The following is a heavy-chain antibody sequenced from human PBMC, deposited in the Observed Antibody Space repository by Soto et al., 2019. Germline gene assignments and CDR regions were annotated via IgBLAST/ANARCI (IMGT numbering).Heavy chain of an antibody. CDR2: ISGSGGST. CDR1: GFTFSSYA. Sequence: GGSLRLSCAASGFTFSSYAMSWVRQAPGKGLEWVSAISGSGGSTYYADSVKGRFTISRDNSKNTLYLQMNSLRAEDTAVYYCAKDHTSTWSYGEDAFDIWGQGTMVTVSS. D-gene: IGHD4-17*01. CDR3: AKDHTSTWSYGEDAFDI. J-gene: IGHJ3*02. V-gene: IGHV3-23*01.